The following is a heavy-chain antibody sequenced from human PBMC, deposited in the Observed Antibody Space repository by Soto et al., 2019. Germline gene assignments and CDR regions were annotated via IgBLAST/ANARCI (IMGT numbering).Heavy chain of an antibody. J-gene: IGHJ4*02. CDR3: ARDNQGTFDY. Sequence: GGSLRLSCAASGFTFSNSWMTWVRQAPGKGLEWVANMNQDGSEKYYEDSVKGRFTISRDNAKNSLSLQMNSLRAEDTAVYFCARDNQGTFDYWGQGALVTVSS. CDR1: GFTFSNSW. D-gene: IGHD1-1*01. V-gene: IGHV3-7*03. CDR2: MNQDGSEK.